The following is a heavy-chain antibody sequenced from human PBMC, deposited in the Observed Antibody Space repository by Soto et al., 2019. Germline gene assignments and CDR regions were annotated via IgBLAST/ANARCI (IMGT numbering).Heavy chain of an antibody. D-gene: IGHD4-17*01. CDR2: IIPIFGTA. V-gene: IGHV1-69*13. J-gene: IGHJ5*02. Sequence: GASVKVSCKASGGTFSSYAISWVRQAPGQGLEWMGGIIPIFGTANYAQKFQGRVTITADESTSTAYMELSSLRSEDTAVYYCARDRTVTYNWFDPWGQGTLVTVSS. CDR3: ARDRTVTYNWFDP. CDR1: GGTFSSYA.